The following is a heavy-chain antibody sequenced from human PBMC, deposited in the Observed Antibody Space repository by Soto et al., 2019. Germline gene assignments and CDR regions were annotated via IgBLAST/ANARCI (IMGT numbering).Heavy chain of an antibody. CDR1: GGTFSSYA. D-gene: IGHD2-8*01. CDR2: IIPIFGTA. CDR3: ATSTNGVWDLFWWFDP. V-gene: IGHV1-69*12. J-gene: IGHJ5*02. Sequence: QVQLVQSGAEVKKPGSSVKVSCKASGGTFSSYAISWVRQAPGQGLEWMGGIIPIFGTANYAQKFQGRVTITADESTSTAYMELSRLRSEDTAVYYCATSTNGVWDLFWWFDPWGQGTLVTVSS.